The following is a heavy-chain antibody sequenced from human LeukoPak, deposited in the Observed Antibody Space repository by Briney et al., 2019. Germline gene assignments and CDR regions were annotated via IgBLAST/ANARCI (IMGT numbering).Heavy chain of an antibody. J-gene: IGHJ4*02. CDR3: ARQLLWGFGELLYFDY. CDR2: ISAYNGNT. Sequence: ASVKVSCKDSGYTFTSYGISWGRQAPGQGVEGMGWISAYNGNTNYAQKLQGRLTITTHTSTSTPYMELRSLRSDDTAVYYCARQLLWGFGELLYFDYWGQGTLVTVSS. V-gene: IGHV1-18*01. D-gene: IGHD3-10*01. CDR1: GYTFTSYG.